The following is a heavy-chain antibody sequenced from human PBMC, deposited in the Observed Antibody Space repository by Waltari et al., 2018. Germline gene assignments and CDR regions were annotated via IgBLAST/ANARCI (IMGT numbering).Heavy chain of an antibody. V-gene: IGHV3-53*01. D-gene: IGHD3-22*01. J-gene: IGHJ6*03. CDR1: GGSFSGYY. CDR2: IYSGGST. CDR3: AKDRSGPIVVVPDGYMDV. Sequence: EQLQQWGAGLLKPSETLSLTCAVYGGSFSGYYWSWVRQAPGRGLEWVSVIYSGGSTYYADSVKGRFTISRDNSKNTLYLQMNSLRAEDTAVYYCAKDRSGPIVVVPDGYMDVWGKGTTVTVSS.